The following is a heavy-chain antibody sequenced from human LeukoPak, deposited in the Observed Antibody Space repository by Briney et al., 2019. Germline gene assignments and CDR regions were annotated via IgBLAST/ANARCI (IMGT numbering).Heavy chain of an antibody. Sequence: ESLKISWKGSGYSFTNYWIGWVRQVPGKGLEWMGIIYPGDSDTRYSPSFQGQVTISADKSISTAYLQWSSLKASDTAMYYCARQGRSGWPNFDYWGQGTLATVSS. V-gene: IGHV5-51*01. J-gene: IGHJ4*02. CDR1: GYSFTNYW. CDR3: ARQGRSGWPNFDY. D-gene: IGHD6-19*01. CDR2: IYPGDSDT.